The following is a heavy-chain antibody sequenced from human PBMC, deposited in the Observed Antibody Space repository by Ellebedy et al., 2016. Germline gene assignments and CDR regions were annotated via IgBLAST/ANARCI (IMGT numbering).Heavy chain of an antibody. D-gene: IGHD3-9*01. V-gene: IGHV1-18*01. Sequence: ASVKVSCXASGYTFTSYGISWVRQAPGQGLEWMGWISPNNGNTKYAEKLQGRVTMTTDRSTRTAYMELRSLTSDDTAVYYCARVTREHDILTGGFDYWGQGTLVTVSS. CDR3: ARVTREHDILTGGFDY. CDR2: ISPNNGNT. CDR1: GYTFTSYG. J-gene: IGHJ4*02.